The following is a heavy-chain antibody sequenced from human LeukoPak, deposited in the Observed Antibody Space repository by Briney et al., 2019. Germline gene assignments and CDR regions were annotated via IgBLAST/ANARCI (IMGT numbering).Heavy chain of an antibody. D-gene: IGHD2-15*01. V-gene: IGHV4-39*07. CDR2: IYYSGST. J-gene: IGHJ5*02. CDR3: ARGPLGYCSGGSCYSGWFDP. Sequence: PSETLSLTCTVSGGSISSSSYYWGRIRQPPGKGLEWIGSIYYSGSTYYNPSLKSRVTISVDTSKNQFSLKLSSVTAADTAVYYCARGPLGYCSGGSCYSGWFDPWGQGTLVTVSS. CDR1: GGSISSSSYY.